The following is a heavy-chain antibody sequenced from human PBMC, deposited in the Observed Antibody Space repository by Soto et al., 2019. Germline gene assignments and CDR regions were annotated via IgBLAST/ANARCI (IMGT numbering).Heavy chain of an antibody. CDR2: ISSSSSYT. CDR1: GFTFSSYS. D-gene: IGHD3-22*01. Sequence: GGSLRLSCAASGFTFSSYSMNWVRQAPGKGLEWVSSISSSSSYTYYADSVKGRFTISRDNAKNSLYLQMNSLRAEDTAVYYCAKQYHYDSSGSYPFDYWGQGTLVTVSS. V-gene: IGHV3-21*01. CDR3: AKQYHYDSSGSYPFDY. J-gene: IGHJ4*02.